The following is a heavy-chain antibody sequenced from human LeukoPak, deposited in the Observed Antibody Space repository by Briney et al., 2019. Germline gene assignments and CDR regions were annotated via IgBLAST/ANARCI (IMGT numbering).Heavy chain of an antibody. D-gene: IGHD3-10*01. J-gene: IGHJ5*02. CDR3: ASSSGADRFDP. V-gene: IGHV4-34*01. Sequence: SSETLSLTCAVYGGSFSGYYWSWIRQPPGKGLEWIGEINHSGSTNYNPSLKSRVTISVDTSKNQFSLKLSSVTAADTAVYYCASSSGADRFDPWGQGTLATVSS. CDR1: GGSFSGYY. CDR2: INHSGST.